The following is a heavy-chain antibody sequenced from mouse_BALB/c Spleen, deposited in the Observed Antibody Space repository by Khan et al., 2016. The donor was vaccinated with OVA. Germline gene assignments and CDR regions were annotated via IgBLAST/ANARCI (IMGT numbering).Heavy chain of an antibody. CDR2: ISTGDTYT. V-gene: IGHV5-9-3*01. CDR3: ARPAITTVVATSYWFFDV. J-gene: IGHJ1*01. Sequence: EVELVESGGGLVKSGGSLKLSCAASGFTFSTYAMSWVRQTPEKRLEWVATISTGDTYTYYPDSVKGRFTISRDNAKNTLYLQMSSLRSEDTAMYYCARPAITTVVATSYWFFDVGGAGTTVTVST. D-gene: IGHD1-1*01. CDR1: GFTFSTYA.